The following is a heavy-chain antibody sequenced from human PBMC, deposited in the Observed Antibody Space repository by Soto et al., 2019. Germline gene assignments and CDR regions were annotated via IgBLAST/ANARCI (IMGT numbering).Heavy chain of an antibody. Sequence: EVQLVESGGGLVQPGGSLRLSCAASGFSFSDHYMDWVRQAPGKGLEWVGRIRNKANSYATHYAASVEGRSSISRDASKNSLFLQRNSLKTEATAVYYCARVVLCSGGICRLRPVDHWGQGTMVTVSS. CDR2: IRNKANSYAT. V-gene: IGHV3-72*01. D-gene: IGHD2-15*01. CDR1: GFSFSDHY. CDR3: ARVVLCSGGICRLRPVDH. J-gene: IGHJ4*02.